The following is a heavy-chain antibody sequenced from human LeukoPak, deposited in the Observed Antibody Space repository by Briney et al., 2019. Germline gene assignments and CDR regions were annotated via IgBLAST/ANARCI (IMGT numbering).Heavy chain of an antibody. CDR2: ISYDGSNK. CDR3: AKDHSSSWYAAFDY. CDR1: GFTFSSYG. V-gene: IGHV3-30*18. Sequence: GGSLRLSCAASGFTFSSYGMHWVRQAPGKGLEWVAVISYDGSNKYYADSVKGRFTISRDNSKNTLYLQMNSLRAEDTAVYYCAKDHSSSWYAAFDYWGQGTLVTVSS. D-gene: IGHD6-13*01. J-gene: IGHJ4*02.